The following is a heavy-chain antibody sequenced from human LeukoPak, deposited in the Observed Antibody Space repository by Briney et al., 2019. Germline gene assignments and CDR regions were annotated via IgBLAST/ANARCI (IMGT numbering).Heavy chain of an antibody. CDR1: GFTFDDFA. V-gene: IGHV3-43*02. Sequence: GGSLRLSCAASGFTFDDFAMHWVRQAPGKGLEWVSLITGDGGTTYYADSVKGRFTISRDNRKNSLYLQMNSLRTEDTALYYCAEDPSLYTSGWVDDWGQGILVTVSS. CDR3: AEDPSLYTSGWVDD. CDR2: ITGDGGTT. D-gene: IGHD6-19*01. J-gene: IGHJ4*02.